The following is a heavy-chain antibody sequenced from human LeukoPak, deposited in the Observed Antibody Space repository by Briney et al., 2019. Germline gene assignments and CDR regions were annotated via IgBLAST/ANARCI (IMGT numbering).Heavy chain of an antibody. CDR3: ARWGVNAGLDR. CDR2: IWPDGSDT. D-gene: IGHD3-10*01. V-gene: IGHV3-7*01. J-gene: IGHJ5*02. CDR1: GSTFSNYA. Sequence: GGSLRLSCAASGSTFSNYAMSWVRQAPGKGLEWVANIWPDGSDTYHVESVRGRFAISRDNAQNSLNLQMNGLRVADSAVYFCARWGVNAGLDRWGQGTLVIVSS.